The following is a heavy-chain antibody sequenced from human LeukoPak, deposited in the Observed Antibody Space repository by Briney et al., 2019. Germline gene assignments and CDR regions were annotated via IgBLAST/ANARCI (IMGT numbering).Heavy chain of an antibody. Sequence: GGSLRLSCAASGFTVSSNYTSWVRQAPGKGLEWVSVIYSGGSTYYADSVKGRFTISRDNSKNTLYLQMNSLRAEDTAVYYCASASGGYSYGDYYFDYWGQGTLVTVSS. J-gene: IGHJ4*02. CDR1: GFTVSSNY. CDR2: IYSGGST. CDR3: ASASGGYSYGDYYFDY. D-gene: IGHD5-18*01. V-gene: IGHV3-53*01.